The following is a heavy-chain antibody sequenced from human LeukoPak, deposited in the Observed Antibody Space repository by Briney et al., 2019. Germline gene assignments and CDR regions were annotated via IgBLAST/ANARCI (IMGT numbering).Heavy chain of an antibody. V-gene: IGHV3-21*01. Sequence: GGSLRLSCAASGFTFSSYSMNWVRQAPGKGLEWVSSISSSSSYIYYADSVKGRFTISRDSAKNSLYLQMNSLRAEDTAVYYCARDRGSSPLVDYWGQGTLVTVSS. CDR2: ISSSSSYI. D-gene: IGHD6-13*01. J-gene: IGHJ4*02. CDR1: GFTFSSYS. CDR3: ARDRGSSPLVDY.